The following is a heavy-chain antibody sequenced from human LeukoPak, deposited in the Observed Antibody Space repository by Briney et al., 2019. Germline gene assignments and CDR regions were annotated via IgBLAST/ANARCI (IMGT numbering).Heavy chain of an antibody. Sequence: PGGSLRLSCAASGFTFTSYAMTWVRQAPGKGLEWVSLINDRGGTTFYAPSVKGRSTISRDNSKNTLYLQMDSLRADDTAIYYCAKSKVVDYWGQGTLSPSPQ. CDR2: INDRGGTT. CDR1: GFTFTSYA. CDR3: AKSKVVDY. V-gene: IGHV3-23*01. D-gene: IGHD2-15*01. J-gene: IGHJ4*02.